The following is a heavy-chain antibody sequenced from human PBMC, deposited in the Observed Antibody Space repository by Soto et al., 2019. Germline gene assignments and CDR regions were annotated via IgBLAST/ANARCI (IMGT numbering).Heavy chain of an antibody. Sequence: QVQLQESGPGLVKPSETLSLTCTVSGGSISSYYWSWIRQPPGKGLEWIGYIYYSGSTNYNPSLKRRVTISVDTSKNQFSLKLSSVTAADTAVYYCARDLLRYYDFWSGYYHEGNHDAFDIWGQGTMVTVSS. V-gene: IGHV4-59*01. CDR2: IYYSGST. D-gene: IGHD3-3*01. CDR1: GGSISSYY. J-gene: IGHJ3*02. CDR3: ARDLLRYYDFWSGYYHEGNHDAFDI.